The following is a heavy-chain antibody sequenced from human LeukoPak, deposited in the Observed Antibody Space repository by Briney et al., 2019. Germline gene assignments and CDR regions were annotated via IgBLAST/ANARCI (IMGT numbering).Heavy chain of an antibody. CDR2: IYYSGST. CDR3: ARWESDFWSGYFRFDP. D-gene: IGHD3-3*01. V-gene: IGHV4-59*08. Sequence: PSETLSLTCTVSGGSISSYYWSWIRQPPGKGLEGIGYIYYSGSTNYNPSLKSRVTISVDTSKNQFSLKLSSVTAADTAVYYCARWESDFWSGYFRFDPWGQGTLVTVSS. J-gene: IGHJ5*02. CDR1: GGSISSYY.